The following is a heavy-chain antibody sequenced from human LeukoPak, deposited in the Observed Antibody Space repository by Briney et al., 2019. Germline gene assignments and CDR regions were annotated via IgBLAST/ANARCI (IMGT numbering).Heavy chain of an antibody. Sequence: PSETLSLTCAVYGGSFSGYYWSWIRQPPGKGLEWIGEINHSGSTNYNPSLKSRVTISVDTSKNQFSLKLSSVTAADTAVYYCARGGLRDIVVVVAATPENWFDPWGQGTLVTVSS. CDR3: ARGGLRDIVVVVAATPENWFDP. CDR1: GGSFSGYY. V-gene: IGHV4-34*01. D-gene: IGHD2-15*01. CDR2: INHSGST. J-gene: IGHJ5*02.